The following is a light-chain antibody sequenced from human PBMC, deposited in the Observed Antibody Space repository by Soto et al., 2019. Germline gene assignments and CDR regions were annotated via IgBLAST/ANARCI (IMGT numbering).Light chain of an antibody. CDR2: GAS. CDR1: QSVTST. J-gene: IGKJ1*01. Sequence: EIVMTQSPATLSVSPGEKATLSGRASQSVTSTLAWYQQKPGQAPRLLIYGASTRATGIPARFSGSGSGTEFTLTISSLQSEDFAVYYCQQYNNWPGWTFGQGTKVEIK. CDR3: QQYNNWPGWT. V-gene: IGKV3-15*01.